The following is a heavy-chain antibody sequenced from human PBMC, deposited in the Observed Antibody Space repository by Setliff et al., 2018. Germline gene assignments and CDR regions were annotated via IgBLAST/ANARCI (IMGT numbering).Heavy chain of an antibody. CDR3: ARYSSGWFFDY. V-gene: IGHV3-48*03. CDR2: INGDATIA. CDR1: GFTFSSYE. J-gene: IGHJ4*02. D-gene: IGHD6-19*01. Sequence: GGSLRLSCAASGFTFSSYEMIWVRQAPGKGLEWVSRINGDATIAHYVDSVKGRFTISRDNAKNSLYLQMNSLRAEDTAVYYCARYSSGWFFDYWGQGTPVTVSS.